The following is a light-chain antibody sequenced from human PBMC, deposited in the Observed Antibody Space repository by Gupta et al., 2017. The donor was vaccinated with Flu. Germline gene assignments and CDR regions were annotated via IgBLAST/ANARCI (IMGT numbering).Light chain of an antibody. Sequence: SSSNIESNAVNWYQQLTGAAPKLLSYSNNQRPSGVPDRFSGSKSGTSASLALSGLQSEDEADYYCAAWDDRMNGLIFGGGTKLTVL. CDR1: SSNIESNA. V-gene: IGLV1-44*01. CDR2: SNN. J-gene: IGLJ2*01. CDR3: AAWDDRMNGLI.